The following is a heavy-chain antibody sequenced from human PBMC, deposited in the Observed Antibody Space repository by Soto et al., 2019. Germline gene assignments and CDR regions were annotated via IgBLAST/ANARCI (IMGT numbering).Heavy chain of an antibody. D-gene: IGHD2-15*01. CDR3: TRVFPDGCSGGSCDQHS. J-gene: IGHJ5*01. Sequence: SETLSLTCTVSGCSIRNYYWSWIRQPPGKGLEWIGYVYSSGSTHYNPSLQSRVTISADTSKNQVSLRLSSVTAADTAVYYCTRVFPDGCSGGSCDQHSRGQATRVTVS. V-gene: IGHV4-59*01. CDR2: VYSSGST. CDR1: GCSIRNYY.